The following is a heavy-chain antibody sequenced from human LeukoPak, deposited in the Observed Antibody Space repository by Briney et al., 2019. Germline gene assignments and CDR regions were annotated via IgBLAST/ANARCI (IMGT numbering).Heavy chain of an antibody. CDR2: IIPILGTG. Sequence: GASVKVSCKASGGTLNSYSVNWVRQAPGQGLEWMGGIIPILGTGNYAQKFQGRVSITTDSSTDTAYMELSSLRSEDTAIYFCARMTVFGVVTHAFDIWGQGTMVTVSS. CDR1: GGTLNSYS. D-gene: IGHD3-3*01. J-gene: IGHJ3*02. V-gene: IGHV1-69*16. CDR3: ARMTVFGVVTHAFDI.